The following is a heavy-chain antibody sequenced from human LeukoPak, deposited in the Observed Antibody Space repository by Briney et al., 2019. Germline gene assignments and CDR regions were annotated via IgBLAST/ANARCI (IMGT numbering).Heavy chain of an antibody. D-gene: IGHD5-12*01. Sequence: GGSLRLSCVASGFTLSSYSMNWVRQAPGKGLEWVSSISSSSTYIYYAASVKGRFTISRNNAENSLSVQMNSLRAEDTAVYYCARAGGSIVARATYFDYWGQGILVTVSS. CDR2: ISSSSTYI. CDR3: ARAGGSIVARATYFDY. V-gene: IGHV3-21*01. CDR1: GFTLSSYS. J-gene: IGHJ4*02.